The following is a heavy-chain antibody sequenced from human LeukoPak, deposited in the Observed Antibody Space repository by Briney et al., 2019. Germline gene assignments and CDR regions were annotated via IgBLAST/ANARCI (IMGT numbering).Heavy chain of an antibody. CDR1: AFTVSGNY. D-gene: IGHD1-7*01. Sequence: PGGSLRLSCAASAFTVSGNYMSWVRQAPGKGLEWVSVIYSGGNTYYADSVTDRFTISRDNSKNTLYLQMNSLRVEDTAVYYCARAYDWNYLYWGQGTLVTVSS. CDR3: ARAYDWNYLY. CDR2: IYSGGNT. V-gene: IGHV3-66*01. J-gene: IGHJ4*02.